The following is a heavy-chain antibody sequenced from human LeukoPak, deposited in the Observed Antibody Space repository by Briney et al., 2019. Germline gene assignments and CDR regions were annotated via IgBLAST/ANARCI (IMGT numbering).Heavy chain of an antibody. CDR1: GGTFSSYA. CDR2: IIPIFGTA. CDR3: ARGSRSGSSSSTILDY. Sequence: SVKVSCKASGGTFSSYAISWVRQAPGQGLEWMGGIIPIFGTANYAQKFQGRVTITTDESTSTAYVELSSLRSEDTAVYYCARGSRSGSSSSTILDYWGQGTLVTVSS. J-gene: IGHJ4*02. V-gene: IGHV1-69*05. D-gene: IGHD3-22*01.